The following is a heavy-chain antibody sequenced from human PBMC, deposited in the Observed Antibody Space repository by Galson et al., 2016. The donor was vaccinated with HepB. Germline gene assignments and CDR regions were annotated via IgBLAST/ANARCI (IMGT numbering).Heavy chain of an antibody. V-gene: IGHV1-18*01. CDR2: ISAYNGNT. CDR3: ARGEVVVTGILAVRYFDY. Sequence: SCKASGYTFTSYGISWVRQAPGQGLEWMGWISAYNGNTNYAQKFQGRVTMTRDTSISTAYMDLNRLRSDDSAVYYCARGEVVVTGILAVRYFDYWGQGTLVTVSS. CDR1: GYTFTSYG. D-gene: IGHD2-21*02. J-gene: IGHJ4*02.